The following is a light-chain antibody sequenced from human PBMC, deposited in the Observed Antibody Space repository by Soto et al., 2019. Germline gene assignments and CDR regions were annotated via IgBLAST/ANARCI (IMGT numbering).Light chain of an antibody. CDR1: SSDVGSYNR. CDR2: EVS. J-gene: IGLJ2*01. V-gene: IGLV2-18*02. CDR3: RSYTSSSTLV. Sequence: QSVLTQPPSVSGSPGQSVTISCTGTSSDVGSYNRVSWYQQPPGTAPKLMIYEVSNRPSGVPDRFSGSKSGNTASLTISGLHAEDEADYYCRSYTSSSTLVFGGGTKLTVL.